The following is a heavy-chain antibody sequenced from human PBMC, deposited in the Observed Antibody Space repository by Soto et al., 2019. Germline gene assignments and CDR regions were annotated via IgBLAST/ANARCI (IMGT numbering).Heavy chain of an antibody. V-gene: IGHV1-69*12. Sequence: QVQLVQSGAEVKKPGSSVKVSCKASGGTFSSYAISWVRQAPGQGLEWMGGIIPIFGTADYAQKFQGRVTSNADESTSTAYMELGSLRSGDTAVYYCARDGGVYDYSPFDYWGQGTLVTVSS. J-gene: IGHJ4*02. CDR2: IIPIFGTA. CDR3: ARDGGVYDYSPFDY. D-gene: IGHD4-4*01. CDR1: GGTFSSYA.